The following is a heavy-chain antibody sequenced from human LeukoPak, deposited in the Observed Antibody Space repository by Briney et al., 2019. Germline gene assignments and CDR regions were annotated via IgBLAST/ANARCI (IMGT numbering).Heavy chain of an antibody. D-gene: IGHD3-22*01. J-gene: IGHJ4*02. CDR2: IYNSGST. CDR1: GGSISSHY. V-gene: IGHV4-59*11. CDR3: ARENMIVPGLFDY. Sequence: PSETLSLTCTVSGGSISSHYWSWIRQPPGEGLEWIGYIYNSGSTDNNPSLKSRVTISVDTSKNQFSLKLNSVTAADTAVYFCARENMIVPGLFDYWGQGTLVTVSS.